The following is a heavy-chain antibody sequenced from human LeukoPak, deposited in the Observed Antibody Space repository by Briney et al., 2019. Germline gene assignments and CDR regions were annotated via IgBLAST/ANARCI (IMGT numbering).Heavy chain of an antibody. Sequence: GGSLRLSCAVSGFTFTDYWMNWVRQAPGKGLEWVASIRQDGGEKSYVDSVKGRFTFSRDNTKSSLYLQINSLRAEDTAVYYCARDGTAAGPYFDLWGQGTLVTVSS. CDR1: GFTFTDYW. V-gene: IGHV3-7*01. CDR2: IRQDGGEK. J-gene: IGHJ4*01. CDR3: ARDGTAAGPYFDL. D-gene: IGHD6-13*01.